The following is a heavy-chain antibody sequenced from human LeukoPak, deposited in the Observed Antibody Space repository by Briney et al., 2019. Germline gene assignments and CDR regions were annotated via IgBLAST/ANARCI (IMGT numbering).Heavy chain of an antibody. CDR2: ISGSGGST. J-gene: IGHJ4*02. CDR3: AKDPHYDFWSGPYYFDY. V-gene: IGHV3-23*01. D-gene: IGHD3-3*01. CDR1: GFTFSSYA. Sequence: GGSLRLSCAASGFTFSSYAMSWVRQAPGKGLEWVSAISGSGGSTYYADSEKGRFTISRDNSKNTLYLQMNSLRAEDTAVYYCAKDPHYDFWSGPYYFDYWGQGTLVTVSS.